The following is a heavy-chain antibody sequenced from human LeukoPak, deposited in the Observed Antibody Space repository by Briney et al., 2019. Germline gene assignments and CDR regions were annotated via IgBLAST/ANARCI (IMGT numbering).Heavy chain of an antibody. J-gene: IGHJ4*02. Sequence: GASVTVSFTASGGTFSSYAISWVRQAPGQGLEWMGGIIPIFGTANYAQKFQGRVTITADESTSTAYMELSSLRSEDTAVYYCARHPYYYDSSGYYQQLLYFDYWGQGTLVTVSS. CDR2: IIPIFGTA. D-gene: IGHD3-22*01. CDR1: GGTFSSYA. V-gene: IGHV1-69*01. CDR3: ARHPYYYDSSGYYQQLLYFDY.